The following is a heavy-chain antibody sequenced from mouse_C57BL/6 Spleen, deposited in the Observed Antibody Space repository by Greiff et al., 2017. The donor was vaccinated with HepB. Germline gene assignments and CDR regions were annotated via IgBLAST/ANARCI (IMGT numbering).Heavy chain of an antibody. V-gene: IGHV1-50*01. CDR2: IDPSDSYT. J-gene: IGHJ4*01. CDR1: GYTFTSYW. Sequence: QVQLKQPGAELVKPGASVKLSCKASGYTFTSYWMQWVKQRPGQGLEWIGEIDPSDSYTNYNQKFKGKATLTVDTSSSTAYMQLSSLTSEDSAVYYCAISAQATSYAMDYWGQGTSVTVSS. D-gene: IGHD3-2*02. CDR3: AISAQATSYAMDY.